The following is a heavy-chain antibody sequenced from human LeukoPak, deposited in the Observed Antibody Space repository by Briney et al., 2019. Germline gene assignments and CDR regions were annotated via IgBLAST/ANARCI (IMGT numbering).Heavy chain of an antibody. D-gene: IGHD4-17*01. V-gene: IGHV3-48*01. Sequence: GGSLRLSCAASGFTFSSYSMNRVRQAPGKGLEWVSYISSSSSTIYYADSVKGRFTISRDNSKNTVHLQMNSLRPEDTAVYYCAKSRDGDAPPFDYWGQGTVVTVSS. CDR3: AKSRDGDAPPFDY. CDR1: GFTFSSYS. CDR2: ISSSSSTI. J-gene: IGHJ4*02.